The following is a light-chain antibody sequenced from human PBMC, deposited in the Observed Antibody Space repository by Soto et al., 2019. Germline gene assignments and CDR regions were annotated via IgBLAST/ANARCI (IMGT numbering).Light chain of an antibody. V-gene: IGKV1-5*03. J-gene: IGKJ4*01. CDR3: QEYDGNSGLT. Sequence: DIQMTQSPSTLSASVGDRVTITCRAIQNSRSWLAWYQQKPGKAPELLIYSAAGLESRVPSRFNSSGFGTEFTLTISSLQPDDFATYYCQEYDGNSGLTFGGGTKVEIK. CDR1: QNSRSW. CDR2: SAA.